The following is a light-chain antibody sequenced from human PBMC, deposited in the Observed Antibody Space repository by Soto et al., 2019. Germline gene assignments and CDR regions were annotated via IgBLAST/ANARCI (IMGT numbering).Light chain of an antibody. J-gene: IGKJ1*01. Sequence: DIQMIQSPSTLSASVGDRVTITCRASQSVSPWLAWYQQKPGKAPNLLIYDVSSLERGVPSRFSGRGSGTEFTLTISSLQPADFATYYCQQYHSYYRTFGQGTKGEIK. CDR2: DVS. V-gene: IGKV1-5*01. CDR1: QSVSPW. CDR3: QQYHSYYRT.